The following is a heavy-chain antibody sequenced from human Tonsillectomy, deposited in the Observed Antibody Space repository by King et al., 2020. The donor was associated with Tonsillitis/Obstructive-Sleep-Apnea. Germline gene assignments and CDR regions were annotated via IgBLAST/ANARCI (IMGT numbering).Heavy chain of an antibody. CDR2: ISPYNGNT. Sequence: QLVQSGAEVKKPGASVKVSCKASGYTFRSYDINWVRQAPGQGLEWMGWISPYNGNTNYAQNLQGRVTMTTDTSTSTAYMELRSLRSDDTAVYYCARVLGIGVAGDFYYWGQGTLVTVSS. CDR1: GYTFRSYD. CDR3: ARVLGIGVAGDFYY. J-gene: IGHJ4*02. D-gene: IGHD6-19*01. V-gene: IGHV1-18*01.